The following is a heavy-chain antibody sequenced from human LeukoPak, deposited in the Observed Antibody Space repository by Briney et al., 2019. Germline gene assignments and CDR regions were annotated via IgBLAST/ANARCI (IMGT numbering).Heavy chain of an antibody. CDR2: IYSSGST. V-gene: IGHV4-61*02. D-gene: IGHD4-11*01. J-gene: IGHJ3*02. CDR1: GASISSGPHY. Sequence: KPSETLSLTCTVPGASISSGPHYWSWIRQPAGKGLEWIGRIYSSGSTNYNPSLESRVTISADTSKNQFSLTLHSVTAADTAVYYCARDAYSPDVFDMWGQGTMVTVSS. CDR3: ARDAYSPDVFDM.